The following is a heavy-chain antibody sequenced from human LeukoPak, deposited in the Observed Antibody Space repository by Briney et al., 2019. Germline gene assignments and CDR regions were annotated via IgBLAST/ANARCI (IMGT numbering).Heavy chain of an antibody. CDR1: GFSFSGSA. CDR3: TPVVGDVVFTNTY. CDR2: IRSKPHNYAT. V-gene: IGHV3-73*01. Sequence: GGSLKLSRAASGFSFSGSAMHWVRQASGKGLEWVGRIRSKPHNYATAYAASVKGRFTLSRDDSENTVFLQMNSLRTEDTAVYYCTPVVGDVVFTNTYWGQGTLVTVSS. J-gene: IGHJ4*02. D-gene: IGHD2-21*01.